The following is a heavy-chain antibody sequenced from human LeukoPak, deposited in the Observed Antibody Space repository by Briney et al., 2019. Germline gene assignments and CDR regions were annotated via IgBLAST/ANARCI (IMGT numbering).Heavy chain of an antibody. J-gene: IGHJ4*02. V-gene: IGHV3-23*01. D-gene: IGHD2-2*01. CDR1: GFTFSSYS. Sequence: GGSLRLSCAASGFTFSSYSMSWVRQASGKGLEWVSGISGSGGSTDYADSVKGRFTISRDNSKNTLYLQMNSLRVEDTAVYYCAKDPGYQVVYCFDYWGQGTLVTVSS. CDR3: AKDPGYQVVYCFDY. CDR2: ISGSGGST.